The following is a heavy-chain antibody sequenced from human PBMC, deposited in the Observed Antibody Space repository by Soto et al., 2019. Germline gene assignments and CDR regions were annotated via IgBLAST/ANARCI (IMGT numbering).Heavy chain of an antibody. CDR2: ISAYNGNT. D-gene: IGHD1-1*01. J-gene: IGHJ5*02. V-gene: IGHV1-18*01. Sequence: SWSAQHSTGQGLEWMGWISAYNGNTNYAQKLQGRVTMTTDTSTSTAYMELRSLRSDDTAVYYCARDRKRRKSPCSDPWGHGTPVTVSS. CDR3: ARDRKRRKSPCSDP.